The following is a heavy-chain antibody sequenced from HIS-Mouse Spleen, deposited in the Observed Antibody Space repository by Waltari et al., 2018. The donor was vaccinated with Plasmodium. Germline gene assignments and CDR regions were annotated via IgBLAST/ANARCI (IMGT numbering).Heavy chain of an antibody. V-gene: IGHV4-39*07. CDR1: GGSISSSSYY. CDR2: IYYSGRT. D-gene: IGHD1-7*01. CDR3: ARDRITGTSYFDY. Sequence: QLQLQESGPGLVKPSETLSLTCTVSGGSISSSSYYWGWIRQPPGKGLEWIGSIYYSGRTHDNPSLKSRVTISVDTSKNQFSLKLSSVTAADTAVYYCARDRITGTSYFDYWGQGTLVTVSS. J-gene: IGHJ4*02.